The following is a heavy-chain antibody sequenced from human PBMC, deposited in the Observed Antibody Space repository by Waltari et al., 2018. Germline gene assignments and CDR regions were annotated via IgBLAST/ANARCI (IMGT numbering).Heavy chain of an antibody. CDR1: GFSLSTSGMG. D-gene: IGHD6-13*01. Sequence: QVTLKESGPALVQPTQTLTLTCTLSGFSLSTSGMGLGWIRQLSWQTLEWLAHIYWDDDTRYSTSLKTRLTISKDTSKNQVILTMTNMDPVDTATYYCARRVAAAGSAKYYFDYWGQGVLVTVSS. V-gene: IGHV2-70*04. CDR2: IYWDDDT. J-gene: IGHJ4*02. CDR3: ARRVAAAGSAKYYFDY.